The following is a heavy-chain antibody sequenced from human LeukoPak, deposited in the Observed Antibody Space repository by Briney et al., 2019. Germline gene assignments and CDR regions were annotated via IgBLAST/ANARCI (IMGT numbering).Heavy chain of an antibody. CDR3: VRDGLNWNYDY. CDR2: IIPILGIA. Sequence: WASVKVSCKASGGTFSSYAISWVRQAPGQGLEWMGRIIPILGIANYAQKFQGRVTITADKSTSTAYMELSSLRSDDTAVYYCVRDGLNWNYDYWGQGTLVAVSS. V-gene: IGHV1-69*04. D-gene: IGHD1-7*01. J-gene: IGHJ4*02. CDR1: GGTFSSYA.